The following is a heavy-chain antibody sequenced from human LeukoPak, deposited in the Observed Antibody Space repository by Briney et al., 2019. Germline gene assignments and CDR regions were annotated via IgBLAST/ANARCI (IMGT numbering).Heavy chain of an antibody. V-gene: IGHV1-18*01. CDR3: ARVGYSYGRWYFDL. CDR1: GYTFTSYG. CDR2: ISAYNGNT. Sequence: ASVKVSCKASGYTFTSYGISWARQAPGQGLEWMGWISAYNGNTNYAQKLQGRVTMTTDTSTSTAYMELRSLRSDDTAVYYCARVGYSYGRWYFDLWGRGTLVTVSS. D-gene: IGHD5-18*01. J-gene: IGHJ2*01.